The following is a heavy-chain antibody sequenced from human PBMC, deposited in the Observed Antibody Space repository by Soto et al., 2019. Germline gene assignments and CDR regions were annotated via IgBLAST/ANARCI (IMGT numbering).Heavy chain of an antibody. J-gene: IGHJ6*02. Sequence: SVKVSCKASGGTFSSYAISWVRQAPGQGLEWMGRIIPILGIANYAQKFQGRVTITADKSTSTAYMELSSLRSEDTAVYYCARDRDEMMDGMDVWGQGTTVTVSS. V-gene: IGHV1-69*04. D-gene: IGHD3-16*01. CDR1: GGTFSSYA. CDR2: IIPILGIA. CDR3: ARDRDEMMDGMDV.